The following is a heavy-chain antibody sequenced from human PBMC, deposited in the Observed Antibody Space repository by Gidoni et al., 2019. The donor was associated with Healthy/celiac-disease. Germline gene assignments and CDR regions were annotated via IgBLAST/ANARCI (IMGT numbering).Heavy chain of an antibody. CDR3: AKDRAVVVPAAANWFDP. CDR1: GFTFRRYA. CDR2: ISGSGGST. D-gene: IGHD2-2*01. J-gene: IGHJ5*02. Sequence: EVQLLESGGGLVQPGGSLRLSCAASGFTFRRYAMGWVRQAPGKGLEWVSAISGSGGSTYYADSVKGRFTISRDNSKNTLYLQMNSLRAEDTAVYYCAKDRAVVVPAAANWFDPWGQGTLVTVSS. V-gene: IGHV3-23*01.